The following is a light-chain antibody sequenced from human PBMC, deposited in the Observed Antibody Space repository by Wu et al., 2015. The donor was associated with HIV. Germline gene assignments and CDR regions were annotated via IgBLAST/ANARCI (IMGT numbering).Light chain of an antibody. V-gene: IGKV1-5*03. CDR1: QTIRTW. CDR2: EAS. J-gene: IGKJ1*01. CDR3: QQYNFYSRT. Sequence: IQMTQSPSTLAASVGDRVTITCRASQTIRTWLAWYQQKPGKAPKLLIYEASSLESGVPSRFTGSGSGTEFTLTISSLQPDDFATYYCQQYNFYSRTFGQGTKVEVK.